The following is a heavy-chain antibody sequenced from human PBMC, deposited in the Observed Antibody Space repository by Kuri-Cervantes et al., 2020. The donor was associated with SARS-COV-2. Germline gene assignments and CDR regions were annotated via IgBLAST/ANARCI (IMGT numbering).Heavy chain of an antibody. CDR2: IYPGDSDT. D-gene: IGHD2-15*01. J-gene: IGHJ4*02. Sequence: GGSLRLSCKGSGYSFTSYWIGWVRQMPGKGLEWMWIIYPGDSDTRYSPSFQGQATISADKSISTAYLQWSSLKASDTAVYYCASGRGSFGSGSLFDYWGQGTLVTVSS. CDR3: ASGRGSFGSGSLFDY. CDR1: GYSFTSYW. V-gene: IGHV5-51*01.